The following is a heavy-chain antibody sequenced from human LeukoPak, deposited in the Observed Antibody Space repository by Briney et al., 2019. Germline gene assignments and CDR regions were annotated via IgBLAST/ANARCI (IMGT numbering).Heavy chain of an antibody. CDR2: INSDGSTT. J-gene: IGHJ6*02. CDR1: GFTFSNFW. Sequence: PGGPLRLSCAASGFTFSNFWIHWVRQAPGKGLVWVSRINSDGSTTTYADSVKGRFTISRDNAKNTLYLQMNSLRAEDTAVYYCARYYNGMDVWGQGTTVTVSS. V-gene: IGHV3-74*01. CDR3: ARYYNGMDV.